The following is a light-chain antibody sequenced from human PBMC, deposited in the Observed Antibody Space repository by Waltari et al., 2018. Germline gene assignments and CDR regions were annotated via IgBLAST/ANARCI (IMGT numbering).Light chain of an antibody. J-gene: IGLJ1*01. CDR1: RANIRSNT. CDR2: SNN. Sequence: QSVLTQPPSVSGTPGQGVTIPCSGSRANIRSNTVTWYHQLPGTAPKVLIYSNNQRPSGVPDRFAGSKSGTSASLAISGLQSEDEADYYCAAWDDSLTSFVFGSGTTVTVL. V-gene: IGLV1-44*01. CDR3: AAWDDSLTSFV.